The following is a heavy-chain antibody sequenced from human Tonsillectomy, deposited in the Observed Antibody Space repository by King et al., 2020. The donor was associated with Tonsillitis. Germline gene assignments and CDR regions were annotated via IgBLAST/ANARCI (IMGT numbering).Heavy chain of an antibody. CDR2: IYPDDSET. Sequence: VQLVESGAEVKKPGESLKISCRGSGYSFTGYWIGWVRQMPGKGLEWMGIIYPDDSETRYSPSLQGQVTISVDKSISTAYLQWSSLKASDTAIYYCARSMDVWGQGTTVTVSS. CDR1: GYSFTGYW. V-gene: IGHV5-51*01. CDR3: ARSMDV. J-gene: IGHJ6*02.